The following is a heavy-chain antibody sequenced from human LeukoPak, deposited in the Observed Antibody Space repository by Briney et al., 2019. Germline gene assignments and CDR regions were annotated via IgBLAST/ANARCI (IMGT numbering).Heavy chain of an antibody. CDR2: IYFGGST. CDR3: ARDQGIAAAGWGYFDY. CDR1: GFTVSSNY. D-gene: IGHD6-13*01. Sequence: GGSLRLSCAASGFTVSSNYMSWVRQAPGKGLEWVAVIYFGGSTYYADSVQGRFTISRDNSKNTLYLQMNSLRAEDTAAYYCARDQGIAAAGWGYFDYWGQGTLVTVSS. J-gene: IGHJ4*02. V-gene: IGHV3-53*01.